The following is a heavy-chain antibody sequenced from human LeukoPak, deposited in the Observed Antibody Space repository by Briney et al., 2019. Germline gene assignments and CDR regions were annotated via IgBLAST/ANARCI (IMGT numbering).Heavy chain of an antibody. CDR1: GFTFTSSA. V-gene: IGHV1-58*02. J-gene: IGHJ6*02. D-gene: IGHD3-22*01. Sequence: SVKVSCKASGFTFTSSAMQWVRQARGQRLEWIGWIVVGSGNTNYAQKFQERVTITRDMSTSTAYMELGSLRSEDTAVYYCAAGYDSSGYYYVNYYYYGMDVWGQGTTVTVSS. CDR2: IVVGSGNT. CDR3: AAGYDSSGYYYVNYYYYGMDV.